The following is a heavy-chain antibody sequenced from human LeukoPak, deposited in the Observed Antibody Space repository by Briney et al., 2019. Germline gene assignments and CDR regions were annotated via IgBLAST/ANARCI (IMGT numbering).Heavy chain of an antibody. J-gene: IGHJ4*02. V-gene: IGHV3-30*04. CDR2: VSSDGSNK. D-gene: IGHD2-2*01. CDR1: GFSFRSYA. Sequence: GRSLRLSCAASGFSFRSYAMHWVRQAPGKGLEWVAVVSSDGSNKYYADSVKGRFTISRDNSKNTLYLQMNSLRAEDTAVYYCAKGHKYCSSTSCYARDWGQGTLVTVSS. CDR3: AKGHKYCSSTSCYARD.